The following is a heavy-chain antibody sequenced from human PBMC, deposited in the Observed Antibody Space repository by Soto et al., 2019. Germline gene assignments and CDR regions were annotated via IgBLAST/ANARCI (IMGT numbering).Heavy chain of an antibody. J-gene: IGHJ4*02. D-gene: IGHD3-10*01. CDR1: GFTFSSYG. Sequence: PWGSLRLSCAASGFTFSSYGMHWVRQAPGKGLEWVAVIWYDGSNKYYVDSVKCRFTISRDNSKNTLYLQMNSLRAVDTAVYYCARDWFGELRYYFDYWGQGTLVTVSS. V-gene: IGHV3-33*01. CDR3: ARDWFGELRYYFDY. CDR2: IWYDGSNK.